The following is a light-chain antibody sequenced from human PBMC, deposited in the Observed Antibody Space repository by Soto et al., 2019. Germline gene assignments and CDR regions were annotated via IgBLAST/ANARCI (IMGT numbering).Light chain of an antibody. CDR2: EVS. V-gene: IGLV2-14*01. CDR3: SSYTSDSTPC. CDR1: SSDVGAYTS. Sequence: QSALTQPASVSGSPGQSITISCTGTSSDVGAYTSVSWYQQHPGKAPKLIIYEVSNRPPGISTRFSGSMSASTASLTISGLQAEDEANYYCSSYTSDSTPCFGSGTKVTVL. J-gene: IGLJ1*01.